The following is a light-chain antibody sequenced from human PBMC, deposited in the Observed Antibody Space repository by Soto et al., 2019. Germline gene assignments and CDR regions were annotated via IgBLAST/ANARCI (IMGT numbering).Light chain of an antibody. CDR2: GAS. J-gene: IGKJ4*01. Sequence: EIVMTQSPATLSVSPGERVTLSCRASQSLSDNLAWYQQKPGQAPRLLIYGASTRATDIPARFSGSGSGSELTLTISSVQSEDLADYYCQQYNTWLFTFGGGTRVEIK. CDR1: QSLSDN. CDR3: QQYNTWLFT. V-gene: IGKV3-15*01.